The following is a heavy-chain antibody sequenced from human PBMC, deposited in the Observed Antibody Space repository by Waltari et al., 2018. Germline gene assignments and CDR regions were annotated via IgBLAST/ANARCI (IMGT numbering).Heavy chain of an antibody. Sequence: QVQLVQSGVEVKIPGASVKVSCKASGYTFTSYGISWARQAPGQELEWMGWISAYNGNTNYAQKLQGRVTMTTDTSTSTAYMELRSLRSDDTAVYYCARRLFSSTMHVDWYFDLWGRGTLVTVSS. CDR2: ISAYNGNT. V-gene: IGHV1-18*01. CDR3: ARRLFSSTMHVDWYFDL. J-gene: IGHJ2*01. D-gene: IGHD6-13*01. CDR1: GYTFTSYG.